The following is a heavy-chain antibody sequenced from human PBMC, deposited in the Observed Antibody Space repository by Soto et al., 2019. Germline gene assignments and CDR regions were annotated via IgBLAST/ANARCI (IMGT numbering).Heavy chain of an antibody. CDR3: AKLGRVAAPYGMDV. V-gene: IGHV3-30*18. D-gene: IGHD2-15*01. J-gene: IGHJ6*02. Sequence: GGSLRLSCAASGFPFSGDGMHWVRQAPGKGLEWVAVISYDGSNKYYADSVKGRFTISRDNSKNTLYLQMNSLRAEDTAVYYCAKLGRVAAPYGMDVWGQGTTVTVSS. CDR1: GFPFSGDG. CDR2: ISYDGSNK.